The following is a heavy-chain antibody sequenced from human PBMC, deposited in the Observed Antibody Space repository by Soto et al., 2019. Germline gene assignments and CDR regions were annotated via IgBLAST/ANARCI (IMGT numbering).Heavy chain of an antibody. CDR3: ARLHLVGYSYGYFDD. Sequence: SETLSLTCTVSGGSISSSSYYWGWIRQPPGKGREWFGSIYYSGSTYDNPSLNSRATISVDTPNTQFSLKLSSVTAEDTAEYYCARLHLVGYSYGYFDDWGQGTMVTVSS. CDR1: GGSISSSSYY. CDR2: IYYSGST. J-gene: IGHJ4*02. V-gene: IGHV4-39*01. D-gene: IGHD5-18*01.